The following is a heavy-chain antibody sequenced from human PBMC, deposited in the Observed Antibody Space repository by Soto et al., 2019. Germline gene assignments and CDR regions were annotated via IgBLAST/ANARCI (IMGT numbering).Heavy chain of an antibody. D-gene: IGHD3-10*01. CDR1: GFTFSTYG. CDR2: IWYAGSNK. CDR3: AREDHGSGRIDY. V-gene: IGHV3-33*01. J-gene: IGHJ4*02. Sequence: QVQLVESGGGVVQPGRSLRLSCAASGFTFSTYGMHWVRQAPGKGLEWVAVIWYAGSNKYYADSVKGRFTISRDNSKNTLYLQMNSLRVEDTAVYYCAREDHGSGRIDYWVQGTLVTVSS.